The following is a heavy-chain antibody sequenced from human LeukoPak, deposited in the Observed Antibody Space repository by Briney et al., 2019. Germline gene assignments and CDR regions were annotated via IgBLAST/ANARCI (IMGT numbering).Heavy chain of an antibody. Sequence: GGSLRLSCAASGFTFSSYWMSWVRQAPGKGLEWVANIKQDGSEKYYVDSVKGRFTISRDNAKNSLYLQMNSLRAEDTAVYYRARYYDSAGYYVGRFDYWGQGTLVTVSS. CDR2: IKQDGSEK. D-gene: IGHD3-22*01. J-gene: IGHJ4*02. CDR1: GFTFSSYW. CDR3: ARYYDSAGYYVGRFDY. V-gene: IGHV3-7*01.